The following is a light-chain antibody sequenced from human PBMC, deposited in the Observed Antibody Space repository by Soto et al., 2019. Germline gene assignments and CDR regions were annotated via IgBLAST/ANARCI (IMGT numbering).Light chain of an antibody. J-gene: IGKJ1*01. Sequence: IVLTQSPGTLSLSPLEVVTLSSSLSQSVSSNHLAWYQQQPGQAPRLLIYDASNRATGIQDRFSGSGCGKDLTLNIKRLETEEVALDYCQQYGSSPPTFGQDTKVDFK. CDR3: QQYGSSPPT. V-gene: IGKV3-20*01. CDR2: DAS. CDR1: QSVSSNH.